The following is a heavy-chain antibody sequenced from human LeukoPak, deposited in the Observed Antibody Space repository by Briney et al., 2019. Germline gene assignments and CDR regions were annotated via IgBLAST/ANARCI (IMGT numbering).Heavy chain of an antibody. D-gene: IGHD6-13*01. CDR3: AKYSSRSGMDV. Sequence: GGSLGLSCAASGFTFSRYAMSWVRQAPGKGLEWVSAIIASGDSTYFADSVKGRFTISRDNFKSTLHLQMNSLRAEDTAVYYCAKYSSRSGMDVWDQGTTVTVSS. V-gene: IGHV3-23*01. CDR2: IIASGDST. CDR1: GFTFSRYA. J-gene: IGHJ6*02.